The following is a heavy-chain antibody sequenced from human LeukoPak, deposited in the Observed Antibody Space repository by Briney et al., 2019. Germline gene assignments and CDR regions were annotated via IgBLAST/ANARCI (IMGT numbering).Heavy chain of an antibody. CDR2: INPSGGST. V-gene: IGHV1-46*01. J-gene: IGHJ6*02. CDR1: GYTFTSYY. Sequence: ASVTVSFTASGYTFTSYYMHWVRQAPGQGLEWMGIINPSGGSTSYAQKFQGRVTMTRDTSTSTVYMELSSLRSEDTAVYYCARDLGEYRSGGSCYYYYGMDVWGQGTTVTVSS. CDR3: ARDLGEYRSGGSCYYYYGMDV. D-gene: IGHD2-15*01.